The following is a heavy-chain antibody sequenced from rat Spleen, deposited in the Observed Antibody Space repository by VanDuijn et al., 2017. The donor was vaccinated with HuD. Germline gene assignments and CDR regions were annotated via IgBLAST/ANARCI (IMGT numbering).Heavy chain of an antibody. D-gene: IGHD1-12*02. J-gene: IGHJ3*01. V-gene: IGHV5-25*01. CDR2: ISTSGGST. Sequence: EVQLVESGGGLVQPGRSLKLSCAASGFTFSNYDMAWVRQAPTKGLEWVASISTSGGSTYYRDSVKGRFTVSRDNAKSTLYLQMDSLRSEDTATYYCARGPYEGFAYWGQGTLVTVSS. CDR3: ARGPYEGFAY. CDR1: GFTFSNYD.